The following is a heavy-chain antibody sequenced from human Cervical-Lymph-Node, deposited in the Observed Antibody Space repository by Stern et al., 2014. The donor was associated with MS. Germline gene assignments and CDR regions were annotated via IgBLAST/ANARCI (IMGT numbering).Heavy chain of an antibody. CDR2: SYWDDDK. J-gene: IGHJ4*02. CDR3: ARRGSPNHGGYFFDS. D-gene: IGHD2/OR15-2a*01. V-gene: IGHV2-5*02. CDR1: GFSLTLTGEA. Sequence: QVPLKESGPTLVRPTQTLSLTCTFSGFSLTLTGEAVAWIRQPPGKALEWLALSYWDDDKVYSPSLKNRIALTKDTSKHQVVFTLTNMDPMDTATYYCARRGSPNHGGYFFDSWGQGILVTVSS.